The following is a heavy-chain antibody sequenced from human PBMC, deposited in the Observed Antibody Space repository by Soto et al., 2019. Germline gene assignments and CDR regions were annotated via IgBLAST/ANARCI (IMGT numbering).Heavy chain of an antibody. D-gene: IGHD2-15*01. J-gene: IGHJ3*02. CDR1: GFTFSTYT. CDR2: ISNRGDT. V-gene: IGHV3-66*01. CDR3: AREPRYCRGGSCSITGDAYDI. Sequence: GGSLRLSCAASGFTFSTYTMSWVRRAPGKGLEWVSVISNRGDTHYADSVRGRFSLSRDISDNTLHLQMNNLRVEDTAVYYCAREPRYCRGGSCSITGDAYDIWGQGTMVTVSS.